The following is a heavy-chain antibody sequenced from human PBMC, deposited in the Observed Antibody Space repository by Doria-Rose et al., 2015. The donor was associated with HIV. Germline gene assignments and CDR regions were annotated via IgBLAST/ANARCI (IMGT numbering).Heavy chain of an antibody. CDR2: IYPRDPDS. D-gene: IGHD3-10*01. V-gene: IGHV5-51*01. J-gene: IGHJ4*02. CDR3: ARRGVREVFDF. Sequence: KGLEWVAIIYPRDPDSRYSPSFQGQVTISADKSIRTAYLQWNSLQASDTAMYYCARRGVREVFDFWGPGTLVTVSS.